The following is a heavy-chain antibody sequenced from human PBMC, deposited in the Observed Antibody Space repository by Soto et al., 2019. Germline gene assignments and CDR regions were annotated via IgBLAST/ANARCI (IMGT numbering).Heavy chain of an antibody. J-gene: IGHJ4*02. D-gene: IGHD1-7*01. Sequence: GGSLRLSCAASGFTFSSYAMHWVRHAPGKGLEWVAVISYDGSNKYYADSVKGRFTISRDNSKNTLYLQMNSLRAEDTAVYYCARDRGPTVNYQYYFDYWGQGTLVTVS. CDR3: ARDRGPTVNYQYYFDY. CDR2: ISYDGSNK. V-gene: IGHV3-30-3*01. CDR1: GFTFSSYA.